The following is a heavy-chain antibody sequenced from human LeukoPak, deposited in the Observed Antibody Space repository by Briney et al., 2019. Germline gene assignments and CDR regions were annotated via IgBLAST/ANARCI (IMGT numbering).Heavy chain of an antibody. Sequence: SETLSLTCTVSGGSISSYYWSWIRQPPGKGLEWIGYIYYSGSTYYNPSLKSRVTISVDTSKNQFSLKLSSVTVADTAVYYCARLCRGSGWYYFDYWGQGTLVTVSS. CDR1: GGSISSYY. V-gene: IGHV4-59*04. CDR2: IYYSGST. J-gene: IGHJ4*02. CDR3: ARLCRGSGWYYFDY. D-gene: IGHD6-19*01.